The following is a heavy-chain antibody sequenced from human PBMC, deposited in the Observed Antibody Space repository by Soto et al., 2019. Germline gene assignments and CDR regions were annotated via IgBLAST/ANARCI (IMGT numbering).Heavy chain of an antibody. V-gene: IGHV3-30*03. CDR2: ISYDVSNK. D-gene: IGHD2-21*02. CDR1: GFTFSSYG. Sequence: QVQLVESGGGVVQPGRSLRLSCAASGFTFSSYGMHWVRQAPGKGLEWVAVISYDVSNKYYADSVKGRFTISRDNSKNTIYHKINRLRAKDTSVYYCATCNPAYCGGDGYGWYFDLWGRGTLVTVSS. CDR3: ATCNPAYCGGDGYGWYFDL. J-gene: IGHJ2*01.